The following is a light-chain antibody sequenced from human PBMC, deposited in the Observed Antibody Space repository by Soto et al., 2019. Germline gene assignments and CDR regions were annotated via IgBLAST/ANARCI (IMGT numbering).Light chain of an antibody. Sequence: QSVLTQPPSASGTPGQRVTISCSGSSSNIGSNTVNWYQQLPGTAPKLLIYRNNQRPSGVPDRFSGSKSGTSASLAISGLQSEDEADYYCAAWDDSLNGPVFGGGTMLTVL. CDR2: RNN. CDR1: SSNIGSNT. CDR3: AAWDDSLNGPV. J-gene: IGLJ2*01. V-gene: IGLV1-44*01.